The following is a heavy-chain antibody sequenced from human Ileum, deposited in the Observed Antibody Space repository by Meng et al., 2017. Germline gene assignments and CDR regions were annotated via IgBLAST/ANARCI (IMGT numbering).Heavy chain of an antibody. J-gene: IGHJ4*02. Sequence: VQLLQSGPALVTPSQTLSLTCAVSGGSVSSNIAAWNWIRQSPLRGLEWLGRTYYRSKWYSEYAVSVKSRISITPDTSKNQFSLQMNSVTPEDTAVYYCASGSGSLDYWGPGTLVTVSS. CDR3: ASGSGSLDY. CDR2: TYYRSKWYS. V-gene: IGHV6-1*01. D-gene: IGHD3-3*01. CDR1: GGSVSSNIAA.